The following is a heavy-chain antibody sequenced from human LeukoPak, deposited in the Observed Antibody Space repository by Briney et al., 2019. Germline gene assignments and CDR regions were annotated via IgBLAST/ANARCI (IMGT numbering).Heavy chain of an antibody. V-gene: IGHV1-69*13. Sequence: SVKVSCKASGYTFTSYYMHWVRQAPGQGLEWMGGIIPIFGTANYAQKFQGRVTITADESTSTAYMELSSLRSEDTAVYYCAQVGSGSYSLDYWGQGTLVTVSS. D-gene: IGHD1-26*01. J-gene: IGHJ4*02. CDR2: IIPIFGTA. CDR1: GYTFTSYY. CDR3: AQVGSGSYSLDY.